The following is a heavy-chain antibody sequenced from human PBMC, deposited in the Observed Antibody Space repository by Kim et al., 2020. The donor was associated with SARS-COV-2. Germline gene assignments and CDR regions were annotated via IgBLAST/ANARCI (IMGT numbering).Heavy chain of an antibody. Sequence: GGSLRLSCSASGFKFSSYAFHWVRQAPGKGLEYVSAISPNAGSIYYTDSVKGRFTISRDNSKNTLYLQMSSLRVEDTAVYYCHSEDNSNFDHWGQGTLVTVSS. CDR1: GFKFSSYA. CDR3: HSEDNSNFDH. CDR2: ISPNAGSI. D-gene: IGHD1-20*01. J-gene: IGHJ4*02. V-gene: IGHV3-64D*06.